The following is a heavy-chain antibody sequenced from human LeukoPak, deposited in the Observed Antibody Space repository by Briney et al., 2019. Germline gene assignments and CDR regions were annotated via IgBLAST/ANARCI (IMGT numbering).Heavy chain of an antibody. D-gene: IGHD4-17*01. CDR2: ISSSSSYI. V-gene: IGHV3-21*01. Sequence: GGSLRLSCAASGFTFSSYNMHWVRQAPGEGLEWVSSISSSSSYIYQADSVKGRFTTSRDNAKNSLYLQMNSLRAEDTAVYYCARDGDYAIFDYWGQGTLVTVSS. J-gene: IGHJ4*02. CDR3: ARDGDYAIFDY. CDR1: GFTFSSYN.